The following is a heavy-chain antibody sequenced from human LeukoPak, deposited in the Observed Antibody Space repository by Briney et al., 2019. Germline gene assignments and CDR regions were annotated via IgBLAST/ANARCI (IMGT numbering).Heavy chain of an antibody. Sequence: GGSLRLSCAASGFTFSSYAVSWVRQAPGKGLEWVSAISGSGGNTYYADSVKGRFTISRDNFKNTLYLQMNSLRAEDTAVYYCAKDHSSSYSWGNWGQGTLVTVSS. D-gene: IGHD3-22*01. CDR2: ISGSGGNT. V-gene: IGHV3-23*01. J-gene: IGHJ4*02. CDR3: AKDHSSSYSWGN. CDR1: GFTFSSYA.